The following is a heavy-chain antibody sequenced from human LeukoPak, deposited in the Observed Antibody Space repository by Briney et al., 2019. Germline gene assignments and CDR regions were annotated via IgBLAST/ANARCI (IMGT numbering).Heavy chain of an antibody. V-gene: IGHV3-74*01. D-gene: IGHD3-3*01. CDR1: GFTLSSYW. CDR2: INSDGSST. CDR3: ARAFWSGPPDY. Sequence: GGSLRLSCAASGFTLSSYWMHWVRQAPGNGLVWVSRINSDGSSTSYADSVKGRFTISRDNAKNTLYLQMNSLRAEDTAVYYCARAFWSGPPDYWGQGNLVTVSS. J-gene: IGHJ4*02.